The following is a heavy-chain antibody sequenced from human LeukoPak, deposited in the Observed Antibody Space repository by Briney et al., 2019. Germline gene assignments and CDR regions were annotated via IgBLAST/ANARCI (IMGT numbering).Heavy chain of an antibody. J-gene: IGHJ5*02. V-gene: IGHV1-46*01. Sequence: ASVKVSCKSFGYTFTSNYMHWVRQAPGQGPEWMGVISPSGASTTYAQTFQGRVTLTRDMSTNTDYLGLSSLRSEDTAVYYCARDNSVRDEAWWFSPWGQGTLVTVSS. D-gene: IGHD5-24*01. CDR2: ISPSGAST. CDR1: GYTFTSNY. CDR3: ARDNSVRDEAWWFSP.